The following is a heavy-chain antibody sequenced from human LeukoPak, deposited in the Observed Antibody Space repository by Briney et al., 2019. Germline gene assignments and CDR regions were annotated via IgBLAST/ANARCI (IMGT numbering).Heavy chain of an antibody. Sequence: ASVKVSCKASGYTFTGYYMHWVRQAPGQGLEWMGWINPNSGGTNYAQKFQGRVTMTRDTSISTAYMELSRLRSDDTAVYYCARDRSDYYDSSGYYHDAFDIWGRGTMVTVSS. CDR2: INPNSGGT. D-gene: IGHD3-22*01. CDR3: ARDRSDYYDSSGYYHDAFDI. CDR1: GYTFTGYY. J-gene: IGHJ3*02. V-gene: IGHV1-2*02.